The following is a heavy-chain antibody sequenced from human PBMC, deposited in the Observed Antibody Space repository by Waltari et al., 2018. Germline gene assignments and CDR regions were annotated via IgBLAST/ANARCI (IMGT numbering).Heavy chain of an antibody. Sequence: QVQLQESGTGMVKPSETLSLTCTVSGGSISSHYWSWIRQPPGKGLEWIGYIYYWGSINYHPSLQSRSTISVVTSKNQFSLKLRSVAAADAAVYYCAREKENCGYALGSYDYYGMDVCGQGTTVTVSS. CDR1: GGSISSHY. CDR3: AREKENCGYALGSYDYYGMDV. CDR2: IYYWGSI. D-gene: IGHD5-12*01. V-gene: IGHV4-59*11. J-gene: IGHJ6*02.